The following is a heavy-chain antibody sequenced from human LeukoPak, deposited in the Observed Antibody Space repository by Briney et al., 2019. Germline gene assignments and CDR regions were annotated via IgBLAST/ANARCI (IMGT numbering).Heavy chain of an antibody. D-gene: IGHD5-18*01. Sequence: ASVKVSCKASGYTFTDYFMHWVRQAPGQGLEWMGIINPSGGSTSYAQKFQGRVTMTRDMSTSTVYMELSSLRSEDTAVYYCARECWREYSYGRGCYFDYWGQGTLVTVSS. CDR2: INPSGGST. J-gene: IGHJ4*02. CDR1: GYTFTDYF. V-gene: IGHV1-46*01. CDR3: ARECWREYSYGRGCYFDY.